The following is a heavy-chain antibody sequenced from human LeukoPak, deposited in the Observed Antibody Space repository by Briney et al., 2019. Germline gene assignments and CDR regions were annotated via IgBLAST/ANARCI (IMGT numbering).Heavy chain of an antibody. CDR2: ISGSGGDT. J-gene: IGHJ4*02. D-gene: IGHD4/OR15-4a*01. V-gene: IGHV3-23*01. CDR1: GFTFNSYA. CDR3: AKAGLVRGGALDS. Sequence: GGSLRLSCAASGFTFNSYAMIWVRQAPGKGLEWVSGISGSGGDTHYAESVKGRFTISRDNSKNTLYLQMNSLRVEDTAVYYCAKAGLVRGGALDSWGQGTLVTVSS.